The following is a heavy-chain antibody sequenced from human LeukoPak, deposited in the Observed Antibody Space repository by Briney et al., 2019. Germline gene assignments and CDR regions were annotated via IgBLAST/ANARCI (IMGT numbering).Heavy chain of an antibody. J-gene: IGHJ4*02. CDR1: GGTFSSYA. V-gene: IGHV1-69*05. D-gene: IGHD3-22*01. CDR2: IIPISGTA. Sequence: ASVKVSCKASGGTFSSYAISWVRQAPGQGLEWMGGIIPISGTANYAQKFQGRVTITTDESTSTAYMELNSLRSEDTAVYYCARVIFDYYDSSGYLFDYWGQGALVTVSS. CDR3: ARVIFDYYDSSGYLFDY.